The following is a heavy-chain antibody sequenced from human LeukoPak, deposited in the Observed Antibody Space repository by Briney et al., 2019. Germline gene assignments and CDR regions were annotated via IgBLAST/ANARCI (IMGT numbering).Heavy chain of an antibody. CDR2: ISSSSSTI. CDR1: GFTFSSYS. J-gene: IGHJ6*02. CDR3: ARRGWLQLDYYYGMDV. V-gene: IGHV3-48*04. Sequence: GGSLRLSCAASGFTFSSYSMNWVRQAPGKGLEWVSYISSSSSTIYYADSVKGRFIISRDNAKNSLYLQMNSLRAEDTAVYYCARRGWLQLDYYYGMDVWGQGTTVTVSS. D-gene: IGHD5-24*01.